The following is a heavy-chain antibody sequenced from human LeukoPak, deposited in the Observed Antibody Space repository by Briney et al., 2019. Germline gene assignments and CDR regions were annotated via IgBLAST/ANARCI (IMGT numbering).Heavy chain of an antibody. V-gene: IGHV4-34*01. CDR1: GGSFSGYY. D-gene: IGHD2-2*02. J-gene: IGHJ5*02. CDR3: ARDISHCSSTSCYRDWFDP. Sequence: SETLSLTCAVYGGSFSGYYWSWIRQPPGKGLEWIGEINHSGSTNYNPSLKSRVTISVDTSKNQFSLKLSSVTAADTAVYYCARDISHCSSTSCYRDWFDPWGQGTLVTVSS. CDR2: INHSGST.